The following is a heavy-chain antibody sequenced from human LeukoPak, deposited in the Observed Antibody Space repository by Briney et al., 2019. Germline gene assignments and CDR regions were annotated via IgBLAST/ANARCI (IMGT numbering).Heavy chain of an antibody. Sequence: SETLSLTCAVYGGSFSGYYWSWIRQPPGKGLEWIGEINHRGSTNYNPSLKSRVTISVDTSKNQFSLKLSSVTAADTAVYYCARAITIFGVVTSYYYYGMDVWGQGTTVTVSS. CDR2: INHRGST. V-gene: IGHV4-34*01. CDR3: ARAITIFGVVTSYYYYGMDV. J-gene: IGHJ6*02. CDR1: GGSFSGYY. D-gene: IGHD3-3*01.